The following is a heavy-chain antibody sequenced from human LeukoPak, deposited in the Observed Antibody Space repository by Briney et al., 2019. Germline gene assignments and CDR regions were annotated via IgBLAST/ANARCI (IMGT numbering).Heavy chain of an antibody. CDR3: AKEPRIVVVPAAIDY. CDR2: ISGSGGST. V-gene: IGHV3-23*01. J-gene: IGHJ4*02. Sequence: PGGSLRLSCAASGFTFSSYAMSWVRQAQGKGLEWVSAISGSGGSTYYADSVKGRFTISRDNSKNTLYLQMNSLRAEDTAVYYCAKEPRIVVVPAAIDYWGQGTLVTVSS. D-gene: IGHD2-2*01. CDR1: GFTFSSYA.